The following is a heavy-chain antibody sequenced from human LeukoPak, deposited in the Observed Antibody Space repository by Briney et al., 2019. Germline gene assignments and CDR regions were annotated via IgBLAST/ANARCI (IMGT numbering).Heavy chain of an antibody. CDR3: ANYYNTRGYYYNYYMDV. D-gene: IGHD3-22*01. Sequence: SETLSLTCTVSGYSISRGYYWGWIRQPPGKGLEWIGSIYHSGSTYFNPSLKSRVAISVDTSKSQFSLRLSSVTAADSAVYYCANYYNTRGYYYNYYMDVWGQGTTVTVSS. V-gene: IGHV4-38-2*02. CDR1: GYSISRGYY. CDR2: IYHSGST. J-gene: IGHJ6*03.